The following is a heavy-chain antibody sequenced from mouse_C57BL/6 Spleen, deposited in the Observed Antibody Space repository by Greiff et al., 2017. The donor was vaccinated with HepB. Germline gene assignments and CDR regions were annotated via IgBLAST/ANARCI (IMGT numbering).Heavy chain of an antibody. D-gene: IGHD1-1*01. V-gene: IGHV14-4*01. CDR1: GFNIKDDY. J-gene: IGHJ3*01. Sequence: EVQLQQSGAELVRPGASVKLSCTASGFNIKDDYMHWVKQRPEQGLEWIGWIDPENGDTEYASKFQGKATITADTSSNTAYLQLSSLTSADTAVYYCTTSDYGSSYAFAYWGQGTLVTVSA. CDR2: IDPENGDT. CDR3: TTSDYGSSYAFAY.